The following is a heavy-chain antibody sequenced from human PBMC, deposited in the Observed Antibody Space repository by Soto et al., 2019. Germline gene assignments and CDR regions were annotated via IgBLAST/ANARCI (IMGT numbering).Heavy chain of an antibody. D-gene: IGHD3-10*02. CDR3: AKSPDVVLPIDL. V-gene: IGHV3-23*01. CDR1: GFTFSNFA. CDR2: IRGSGEIT. Sequence: EVQLMESGGGLVQPGGSLRLSCVASGFTFSNFAMGWVRQAPAKGLEWVSSIRGSGEITYHTESVKGRFTISRDNSNNTLFLQMNILRVEDTAVYYCAKSPDVVLPIDLWGRGTLVTVS. J-gene: IGHJ2*01.